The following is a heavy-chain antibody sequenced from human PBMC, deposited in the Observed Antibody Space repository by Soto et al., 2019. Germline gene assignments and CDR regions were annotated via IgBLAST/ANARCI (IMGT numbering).Heavy chain of an antibody. D-gene: IGHD6-19*01. J-gene: IGHJ1*01. CDR2: ISSSSSYI. CDR3: ARDGDPRYSSGWYRGLAQEYFQH. CDR1: GFTFSSYS. Sequence: GGSLRLSCAASGFTFSSYSMNWVRQAPGKGLEWVSSISSSSSYIYYADSVKGRFTISRDNAKNSLYLQMNSLRAEDTAVYYCARDGDPRYSSGWYRGLAQEYFQHWGQGTLVTVSS. V-gene: IGHV3-21*01.